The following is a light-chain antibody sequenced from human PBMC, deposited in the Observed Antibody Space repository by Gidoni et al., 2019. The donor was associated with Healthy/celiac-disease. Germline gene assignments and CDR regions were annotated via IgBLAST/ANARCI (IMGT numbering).Light chain of an antibody. Sequence: SELTQDPAVSVALVQKVRITCQGDSLRSYYASWYKQKPGQAPVLVIYGKNNRPSGIPDRFFGSSSGNTASLTITVAQAEDEADYYCNSRDSSGNHLKVFGGGTKLTVL. CDR3: NSRDSSGNHLKV. CDR2: GKN. J-gene: IGLJ2*01. CDR1: SLRSYY. V-gene: IGLV3-19*01.